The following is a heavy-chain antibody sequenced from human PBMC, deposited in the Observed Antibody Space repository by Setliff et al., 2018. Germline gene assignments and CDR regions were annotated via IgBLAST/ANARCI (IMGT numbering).Heavy chain of an antibody. CDR2: INAGNGNT. V-gene: IGHV1-3*01. CDR1: GYTFTSYA. CDR3: ARDKLWLMGYYYYYYMDV. D-gene: IGHD5-18*01. J-gene: IGHJ6*03. Sequence: ASVKVSCKASGYTFTSYAFSWVRQAPGQRLEWMGWINAGNGNTKYSQKFQGRVTITRDTSASTAYMELSSLRSEDTAVYYCARDKLWLMGYYYYYYMDVWGKGTTVTVSS.